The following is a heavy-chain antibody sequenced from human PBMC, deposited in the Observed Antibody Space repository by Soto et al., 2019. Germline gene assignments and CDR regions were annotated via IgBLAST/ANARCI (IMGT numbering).Heavy chain of an antibody. D-gene: IGHD4-17*01. J-gene: IGHJ5*02. CDR3: ARENFGDYLNWFDP. CDR1: GFTFSSYS. V-gene: IGHV3-48*02. Sequence: EVQLVESGGGLVQPGGSLRLSCAASGFTFSSYSMNWVRQAPGKGLEWVSYISSSSSTIYYADSVKGRFTISRDNAKNSLYLQMNRLREEDTAGYYCARENFGDYLNWFDPCGQGTLVTVSS. CDR2: ISSSSSTI.